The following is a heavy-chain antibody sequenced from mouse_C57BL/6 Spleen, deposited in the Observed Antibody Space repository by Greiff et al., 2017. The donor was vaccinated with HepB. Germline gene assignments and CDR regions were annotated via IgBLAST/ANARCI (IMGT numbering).Heavy chain of an antibody. D-gene: IGHD3-2*02. J-gene: IGHJ3*01. Sequence: EVQLQESGPVLVKPGASVKMSCKASGYTFTDYYMNWVKQSHGKSLEWIGVINPYNGGTSYNQKFKGKATLTVDKSSSTAYMELNSLTSEDSAVYYCAGQLRLLAYWGQGTLVTVSA. CDR3: AGQLRLLAY. CDR2: INPYNGGT. CDR1: GYTFTDYY. V-gene: IGHV1-19*01.